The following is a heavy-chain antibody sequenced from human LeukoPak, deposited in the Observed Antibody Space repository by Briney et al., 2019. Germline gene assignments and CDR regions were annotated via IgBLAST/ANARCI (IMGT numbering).Heavy chain of an antibody. CDR1: GFTFSSYA. V-gene: IGHV3-23*01. Sequence: GGSLRLSCAASGFTFSSYAMSWVRQAPGEGLEWVSAISGSGGSTYYADSMKGRFTISRDNSKNTLYLQMNSLRAEDTAVYYCAKDEGSENTIVRGVTTNFDYWGQGTLVTVSS. CDR3: AKDEGSENTIVRGVTTNFDY. J-gene: IGHJ4*02. CDR2: ISGSGGST. D-gene: IGHD3-10*01.